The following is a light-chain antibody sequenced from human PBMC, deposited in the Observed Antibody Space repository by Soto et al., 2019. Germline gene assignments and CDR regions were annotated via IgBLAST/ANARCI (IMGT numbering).Light chain of an antibody. CDR1: QSVRSD. V-gene: IGKV3-15*01. CDR3: QQYNNWPPLT. CDR2: GAS. J-gene: IGKJ4*01. Sequence: EIVLTQSPATLSVSPGERATLSCRASQSVRSDLAWYQQKPGQTPRLLIYGASSRATGVPARFSGSGSGTEFTLTISSLQSEDSAVYYCQQYNNWPPLTFGGGTKVEFK.